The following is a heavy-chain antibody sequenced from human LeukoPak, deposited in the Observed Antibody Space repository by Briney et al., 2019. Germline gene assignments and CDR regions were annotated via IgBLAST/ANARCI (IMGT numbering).Heavy chain of an antibody. CDR2: IYTSGST. J-gene: IGHJ4*02. D-gene: IGHD2-2*01. CDR1: GGSISSYY. CDR3: ARSSYCSSTSCYAFDY. Sequence: SETPSLTCAVSGGSISSYYWSWIRQPAGKGLEWIGRIYTSGSTNYNPSLKSRVTMSVDTSKNQFSLKLSSVTAADTAVYYCARSSYCSSTSCYAFDYWGQGTLVTVSS. V-gene: IGHV4-4*07.